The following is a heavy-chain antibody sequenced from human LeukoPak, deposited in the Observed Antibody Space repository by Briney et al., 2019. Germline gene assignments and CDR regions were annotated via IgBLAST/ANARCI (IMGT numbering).Heavy chain of an antibody. CDR3: ARDSEGVAGTRRINSDNWFDP. CDR2: IYYSGST. D-gene: IGHD6-19*01. CDR1: GGSISSYY. Sequence: SETLSLTCTVSGGSISSYYWSWIRQPPGKGLEWIGYIYYSGSTNYNPSLKSRVTISVDTSKNQFSLKLSSVTAADTAVYYCARDSEGVAGTRRINSDNWFDPWGQGTLVTVSS. V-gene: IGHV4-59*01. J-gene: IGHJ5*02.